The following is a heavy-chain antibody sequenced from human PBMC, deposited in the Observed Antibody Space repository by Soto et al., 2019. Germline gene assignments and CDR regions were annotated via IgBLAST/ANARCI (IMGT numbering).Heavy chain of an antibody. CDR2: ILNSGTT. V-gene: IGHV4-31*03. Sequence: QVQLQESGPGLVKPSQTLSLTCTVSGGSISSADYYWSWIRQHPGKGLEWIGNILNSGTTYYNPSLLGRLSISLDPSENQFSLRLSSVTAADTAVYFCARGGPTKGGGSLDSWGQGTLVTVSS. CDR1: GGSISSADYY. D-gene: IGHD1-1*01. CDR3: ARGGPTKGGGSLDS. J-gene: IGHJ4*02.